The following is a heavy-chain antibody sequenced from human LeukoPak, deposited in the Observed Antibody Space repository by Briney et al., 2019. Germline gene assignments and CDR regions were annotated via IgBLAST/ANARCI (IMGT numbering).Heavy chain of an antibody. CDR2: IRYDGSNK. CDR3: AIGYMVRGYPDY. Sequence: GGSLRLSCAASGFTFSSYGMHWVRQAPGKGLEWVAFIRYDGSNKYYADSVKGRFTISRDNSKNTLYLQMNSLRAEDTAVYYCAIGYMVRGYPDYWGQGTLVTVSS. J-gene: IGHJ4*02. CDR1: GFTFSSYG. V-gene: IGHV3-30*02. D-gene: IGHD3-10*01.